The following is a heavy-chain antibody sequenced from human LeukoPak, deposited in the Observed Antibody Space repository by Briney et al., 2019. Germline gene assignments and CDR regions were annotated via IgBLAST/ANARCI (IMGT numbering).Heavy chain of an antibody. CDR1: EFTFSDYY. CDR2: ISSSGTDT. D-gene: IGHD6-13*01. J-gene: IGHJ4*02. CDR3: VRDLMQSSTGGAR. Sequence: PGGSLRLSCAASEFTFSDYYMSWIRQAPGKGLEWISYISSSGTDTSYADSVKGRFTISRDNAKNSLYLQMDSLRADDTGVYYCVRDLMQSSTGGARWGQGTAVTVSS. V-gene: IGHV3-11*06.